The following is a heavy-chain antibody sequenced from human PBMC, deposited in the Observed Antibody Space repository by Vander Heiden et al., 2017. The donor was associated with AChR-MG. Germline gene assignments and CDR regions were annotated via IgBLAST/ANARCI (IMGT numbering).Heavy chain of an antibody. D-gene: IGHD6-13*01. CDR1: GSTFSSYA. CDR2: ISYDGSNK. Sequence: QVQLVESGGGVVQPGRSLRLSCAASGSTFSSYAMHWVRQAPGKGLEWVAVISYDGSNKYYADSVKGRFTISRDNSKNTLYLQMNSLRAEDTAVYYCASLSSSREEYGMDVWGQGTTDTVSS. CDR3: ASLSSSREEYGMDV. V-gene: IGHV3-30-3*01. J-gene: IGHJ6*02.